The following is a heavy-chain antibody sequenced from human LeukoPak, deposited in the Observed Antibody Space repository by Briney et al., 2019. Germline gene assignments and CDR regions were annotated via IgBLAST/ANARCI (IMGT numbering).Heavy chain of an antibody. J-gene: IGHJ3*02. V-gene: IGHV3-66*02. D-gene: IGHD3-3*01. CDR1: GFTVSSNY. Sequence: GGSLRLSCAASGFTVSSNYMSWVRQAPGKGLEWVSVIYSGGSTYYADSVKGRFTISRDNSKNTLYLQMNSLRAEDTAVYYCAKAGSRYDFWSGYDDAFDIWGQGTMVTVSS. CDR2: IYSGGST. CDR3: AKAGSRYDFWSGYDDAFDI.